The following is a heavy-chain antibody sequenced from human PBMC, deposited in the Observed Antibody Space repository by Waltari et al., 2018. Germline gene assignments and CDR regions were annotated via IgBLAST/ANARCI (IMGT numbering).Heavy chain of an antibody. CDR3: AKDKVRGVFDY. D-gene: IGHD3-10*01. Sequence: EVQLLESGGGLVQPGGSLRLSCAASGFTFSSYAMSWVRQAPGKGLEWVSVIYSGGSTYYADSVKGRFTISRDNSKNTLYLQMNSLRAEDTAVYYCAKDKVRGVFDYWGQGTLVTV. CDR2: IYSGGST. J-gene: IGHJ4*02. CDR1: GFTFSSYA. V-gene: IGHV3-23*03.